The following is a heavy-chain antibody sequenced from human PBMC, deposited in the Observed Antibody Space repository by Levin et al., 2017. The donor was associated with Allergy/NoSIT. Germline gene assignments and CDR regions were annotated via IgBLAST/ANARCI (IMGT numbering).Heavy chain of an antibody. CDR1: GFTFSSYT. D-gene: IGHD6-19*01. CDR2: ISYDGTNK. J-gene: IGHJ5*02. Sequence: GGSLRLSCAASGFTFSSYTVHWVRQAPGKGLEWVAVISYDGTNKYYADSVKGRFTISRDNSKNTLYLQMNSLRAEDTAVYYCTRDFAGYSSGWLSSWFDLWGQGTLVIVSS. CDR3: TRDFAGYSSGWLSSWFDL. V-gene: IGHV3-30*04.